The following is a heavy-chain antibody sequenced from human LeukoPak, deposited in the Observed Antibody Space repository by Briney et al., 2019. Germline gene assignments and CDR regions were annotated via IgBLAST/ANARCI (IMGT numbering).Heavy chain of an antibody. CDR2: ISSSGSTI. V-gene: IGHV3-11*01. CDR3: ARSVTLGYWSGFDP. Sequence: GGSLRLSCAAPGFTFSDYYMSWIRQAPGKGLEWVSYISSSGSTIYYADSVKGRFTISRDNAKNSLYLQMNSLRAEDTAVYYCARSVTLGYWSGFDPWGQGTLVTVSS. D-gene: IGHD3-3*01. CDR1: GFTFSDYY. J-gene: IGHJ5*02.